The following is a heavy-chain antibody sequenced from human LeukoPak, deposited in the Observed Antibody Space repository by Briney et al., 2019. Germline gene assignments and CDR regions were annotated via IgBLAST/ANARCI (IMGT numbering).Heavy chain of an antibody. CDR3: ARDCGTTFDY. D-gene: IGHD1-26*01. J-gene: IGHJ4*02. Sequence: SETLSLTCTVSGGSISSGGYYWSWIRQPPGKGLEWIGYIYHSGSTYYNPSLKSRVTISVDRSKNQFSLKLSSVTAADTAVYYCARDCGTTFDYWGQGTLVTVSS. V-gene: IGHV4-30-2*01. CDR2: IYHSGST. CDR1: GGSISSGGYY.